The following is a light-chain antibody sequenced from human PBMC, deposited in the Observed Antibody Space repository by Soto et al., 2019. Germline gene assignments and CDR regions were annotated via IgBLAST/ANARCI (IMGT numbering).Light chain of an antibody. CDR1: QSVLSNS. V-gene: IGKV4-1*01. CDR3: QQYSSPPQT. J-gene: IGKJ2*01. CDR2: WAS. Sequence: DIVMTQSPESLAVSLGERATINCKSSQSVLSNSIAWYQQKPGQPPKLLIYWASTRESGVPDRFSGSGSGTDFTLTISSLQAEDVAVYYCQQYSSPPQTFGQGTKLEIK.